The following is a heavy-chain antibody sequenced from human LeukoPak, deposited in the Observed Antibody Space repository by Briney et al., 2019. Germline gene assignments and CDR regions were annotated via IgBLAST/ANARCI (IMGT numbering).Heavy chain of an antibody. CDR1: GFTFRGCG. V-gene: IGHV3-30*02. CDR3: ARNYYDSSEYYYLHA. Sequence: PGGSLRLSCAASGFTFRGCGMHWVRQAPGKGLEWVTFIRYDGSNKYYADSVKGRFTISRDNSKNTLYLQMNSLRAEDTAVYYCARNYYDSSEYYYLHAWGQGTLVTVSS. J-gene: IGHJ4*02. D-gene: IGHD3-22*01. CDR2: IRYDGSNK.